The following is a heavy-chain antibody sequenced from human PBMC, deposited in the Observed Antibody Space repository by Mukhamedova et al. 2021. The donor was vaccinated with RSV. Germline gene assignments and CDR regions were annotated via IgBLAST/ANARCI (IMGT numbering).Heavy chain of an antibody. V-gene: IGHV1-18*01. CDR3: AISSSWYYFDY. J-gene: IGHJ4*02. CDR2: ISAYNGNT. Sequence: WMGWISAYNGNTNYAQKLQGRVTMTTDTSTSTAYMELRSLRSDDTAVYYCAISSSWYYFDYWCQGTLVTVSS. D-gene: IGHD6-13*01.